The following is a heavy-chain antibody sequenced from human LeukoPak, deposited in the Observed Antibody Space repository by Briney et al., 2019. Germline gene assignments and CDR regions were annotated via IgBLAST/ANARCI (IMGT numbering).Heavy chain of an antibody. CDR1: VYTFTGYY. CDR3: ARDRIAVAEYYYYYYMDV. V-gene: IGHV1-2*02. CDR2: INPNSGGT. D-gene: IGHD6-19*01. J-gene: IGHJ6*03. Sequence: GASVNVSCKASVYTFTGYYMHWVRPAPGQGLEWMGWINPNSGGTNYAQKFQGRVTMTRDTSISTAYMELSRLRSDDTAVYYCARDRIAVAEYYYYYYMDVWGKGTTVTVSS.